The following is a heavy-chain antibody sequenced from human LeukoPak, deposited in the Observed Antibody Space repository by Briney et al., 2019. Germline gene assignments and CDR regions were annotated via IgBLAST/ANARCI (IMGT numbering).Heavy chain of an antibody. V-gene: IGHV3-30-3*01. J-gene: IGHJ5*02. CDR1: GFTFSSYA. Sequence: GGSLRLSCAASGFTFSSYAMHWVRQAPGKGLEWVAVISYDGSNKYYADSVKGRFTISRDNSKNTLYLQMNSLRAEDTAVYYCARDAEVGTLFGVLSRYNWFDPWGQGALVTVSS. CDR3: ARDAEVGTLFGVLSRYNWFDP. D-gene: IGHD3-3*01. CDR2: ISYDGSNK.